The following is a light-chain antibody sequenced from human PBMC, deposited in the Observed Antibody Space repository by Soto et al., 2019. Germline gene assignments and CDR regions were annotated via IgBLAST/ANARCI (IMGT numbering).Light chain of an antibody. V-gene: IGLV1-44*01. J-gene: IGLJ1*01. Sequence: QSVLTQPPSASGTPGQRVTISCSGSSSNIGTYSVSWYQQSPGTAPRLLIYSDNQRPSGVPDRFSASKSGASASLAISGLQSEDEADFYCEAWDDSLNGCVFGTGTKVTVL. CDR2: SDN. CDR3: EAWDDSLNGCV. CDR1: SSNIGTYS.